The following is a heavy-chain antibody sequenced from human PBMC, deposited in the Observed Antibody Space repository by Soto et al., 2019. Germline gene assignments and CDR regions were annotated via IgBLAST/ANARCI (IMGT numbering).Heavy chain of an antibody. Sequence: GGSLRLSCAASGFTFSSYAMSWVRQAPGKGLEWVSAISGSGGSTYYADSVKGRFTISRDNSKNTLYLQMNSLRAEDTAVYYCAIGGKAYKVVVVAATQDFAYWGQGTLVTVSS. CDR1: GFTFSSYA. CDR2: ISGSGGST. D-gene: IGHD2-15*01. J-gene: IGHJ4*02. V-gene: IGHV3-23*01. CDR3: AIGGKAYKVVVVAATQDFAY.